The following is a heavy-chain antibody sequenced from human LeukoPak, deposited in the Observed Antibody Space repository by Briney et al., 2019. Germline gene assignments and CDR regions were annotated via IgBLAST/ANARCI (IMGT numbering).Heavy chain of an antibody. D-gene: IGHD3-22*01. CDR2: IYYSGST. CDR1: GGSISSYY. Sequence: PSETLSLTCTVSGGSISSYYWSWIRQPPGKGLEWIGYIYYSGSTNYNPSLNSRVTISVDTSKNQFSLKLSSVTAADTAVYYCARRGVGSGYYYYFDYWGQGTLVTVSS. V-gene: IGHV4-59*08. CDR3: ARRGVGSGYYYYFDY. J-gene: IGHJ4*02.